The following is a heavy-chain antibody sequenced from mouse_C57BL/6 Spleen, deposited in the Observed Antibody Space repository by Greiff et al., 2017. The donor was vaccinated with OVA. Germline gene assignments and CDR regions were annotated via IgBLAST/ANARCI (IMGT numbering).Heavy chain of an antibody. CDR2: ILPGSGST. CDR1: GYTFTGYW. J-gene: IGHJ2*01. D-gene: IGHD1-1*01. V-gene: IGHV1-9*01. CDR3: ACPSTTVPYYFDY. Sequence: VQLQQSGAELMKPGASVKLSCKATGYTFTGYWIEWVKQRPGHGLEWIGEILPGSGSTNYNEKFKGKATFTADTSSNTAYMQLSSLTTEDSSIYSCACPSTTVPYYFDYWGQGTTLTVSS.